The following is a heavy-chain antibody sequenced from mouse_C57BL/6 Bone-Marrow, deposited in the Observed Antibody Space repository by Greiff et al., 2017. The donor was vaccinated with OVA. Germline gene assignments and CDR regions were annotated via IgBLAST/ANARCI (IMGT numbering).Heavy chain of an antibody. CDR3: AREGAYYYGSSYFDY. D-gene: IGHD1-1*01. CDR1: GYTFTSYW. CDR2: IHPNSGST. Sequence: QVQLQQPGAELVKPGASVKLSCKASGYTFTSYWMHWVKQRPGQGLEWIGMIHPNSGSTNYNEKFKSKATLTVDKSSSTAYMQLSSLTSEDSAVYYCAREGAYYYGSSYFDYWGQGTTLTVSS. V-gene: IGHV1-64*01. J-gene: IGHJ2*01.